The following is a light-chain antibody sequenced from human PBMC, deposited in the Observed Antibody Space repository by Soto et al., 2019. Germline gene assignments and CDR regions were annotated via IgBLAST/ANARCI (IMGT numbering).Light chain of an antibody. Sequence: QSALTQPASVSGSPGQSITISCTGTSSDVGAYDYVSWFQQHPGKAPKLMICEVSNRPSGVSSRFSGSTSGNAASLTISGLQADDEADYFCCSSAPESTYVFGTGTKLTVL. CDR3: CSSAPESTYV. CDR2: EVS. V-gene: IGLV2-14*01. J-gene: IGLJ1*01. CDR1: SSDVGAYDY.